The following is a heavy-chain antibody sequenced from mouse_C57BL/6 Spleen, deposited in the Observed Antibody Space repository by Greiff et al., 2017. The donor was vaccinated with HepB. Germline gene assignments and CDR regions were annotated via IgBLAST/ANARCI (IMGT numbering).Heavy chain of an antibody. V-gene: IGHV5-12*01. D-gene: IGHD2-2*01. CDR1: GFTFSDYY. Sequence: EVQLVESGGGLVQPGGSLKLSCAASGFTFSDYYMYWVRQTPEKRLEWVAYISNGGGSTYYPDTVKGRFTISRDNAKNTLYLQMSRLKSEDTAMYYCARHWFFDYWGQGTTLTVSS. CDR3: ARHWFFDY. J-gene: IGHJ2*01. CDR2: ISNGGGST.